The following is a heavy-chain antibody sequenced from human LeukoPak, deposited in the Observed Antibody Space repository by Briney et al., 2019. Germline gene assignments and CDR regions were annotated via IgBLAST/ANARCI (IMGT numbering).Heavy chain of an antibody. CDR2: ISSSSSYI. Sequence: TGGSLRLSCAASGFTFSSYSMNWVRQAPGKGLEWVSSISSSSSYIYYADSVKGRFTISRDNSKNTLYLQMNSLRAEDTAVYYCATGIGGWELLEGLDAFDIWGQGTMVTVSS. D-gene: IGHD1-26*01. CDR1: GFTFSSYS. CDR3: ATGIGGWELLEGLDAFDI. J-gene: IGHJ3*02. V-gene: IGHV3-21*04.